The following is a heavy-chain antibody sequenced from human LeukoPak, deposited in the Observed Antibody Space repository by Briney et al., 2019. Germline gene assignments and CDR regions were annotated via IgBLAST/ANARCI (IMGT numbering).Heavy chain of an antibody. CDR2: INHSGST. CDR3: ARGQNRLQLWIPLLFDY. J-gene: IGHJ4*02. D-gene: IGHD5-18*01. V-gene: IGHV4-34*01. Sequence: PSETLSLTCAVYGGSFSGYYWSWIRQPPGKGLEWIGEINHSGSTNYNPSLKSRVTISVDTSKNQFSLKLSSVTAADTAVYYCARGQNRLQLWIPLLFDYWGQGTLVTVSS. CDR1: GGSFSGYY.